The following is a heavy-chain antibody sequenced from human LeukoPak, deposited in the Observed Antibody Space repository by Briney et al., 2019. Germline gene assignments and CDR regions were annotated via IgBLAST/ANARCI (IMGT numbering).Heavy chain of an antibody. V-gene: IGHV3-23*01. CDR1: GFTFSSYA. CDR3: AKAPYSGYDWLGMNTAMNGAFDY. CDR2: ISGSGGST. D-gene: IGHD5-12*01. Sequence: GGSLRLSCAASGFTFSSYAMSWVRQAPGKGLEWVSAISGSGGSTYYADSVKGRFTISRDNSKNTLYLQMTSLRAEDTAVYYCAKAPYSGYDWLGMNTAMNGAFDYWGQGTLVTVSS. J-gene: IGHJ4*02.